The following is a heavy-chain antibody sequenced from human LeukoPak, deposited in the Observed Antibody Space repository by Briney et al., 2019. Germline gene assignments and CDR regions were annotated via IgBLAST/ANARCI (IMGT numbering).Heavy chain of an antibody. CDR1: GGSISSSSYY. V-gene: IGHV4-61*02. CDR3: ARESPYGDYGFDY. J-gene: IGHJ4*02. D-gene: IGHD4-17*01. Sequence: SETLSLTCTVSGGSISSSSYYWGWIRQPAGKGLEWIGRIYTSGSTNYNPSLKSRVTMSVDTSKNQFSLKLSSVTAADTAVYYCARESPYGDYGFDYWGQGTLVTVSS. CDR2: IYTSGST.